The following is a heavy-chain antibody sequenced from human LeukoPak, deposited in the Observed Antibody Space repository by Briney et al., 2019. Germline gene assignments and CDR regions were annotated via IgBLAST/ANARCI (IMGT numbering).Heavy chain of an antibody. J-gene: IGHJ6*03. Sequence: GGSLRLSCAASGFTFSSYGMHWVRQAPGKGLEWVALISYDGNNKYSGDSVTGRFTISRDNSKNTLYLQMNSLRAEDTAVYYCARGRHRVYYYSYMDVWGKGTTVTVSS. CDR3: ARGRHRVYYYSYMDV. CDR2: ISYDGNNK. CDR1: GFTFSSYG. V-gene: IGHV3-30*03.